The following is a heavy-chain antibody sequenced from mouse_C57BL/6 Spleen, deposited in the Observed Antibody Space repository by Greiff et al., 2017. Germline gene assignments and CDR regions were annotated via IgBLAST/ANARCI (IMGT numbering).Heavy chain of an antibody. CDR2: ISSGGDYI. CDR1: GFTFSSYA. V-gene: IGHV5-9-1*02. J-gene: IGHJ4*01. CDR3: TSFITTEAMDY. D-gene: IGHD1-1*01. Sequence: EVQVVESGEGLVKPGGSLKLSCAASGFTFSSYALSWVRQTPEKRLAWVAYISSGGDYIYYADTVQGRFTISSDNARNTLYLQKSSLKSEDTAMYYCTSFITTEAMDYWGQETSVTVSS.